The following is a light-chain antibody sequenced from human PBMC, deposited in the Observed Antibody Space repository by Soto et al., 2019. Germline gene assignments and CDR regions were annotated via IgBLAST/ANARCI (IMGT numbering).Light chain of an antibody. J-gene: IGKJ5*01. V-gene: IGKV1-39*01. CDR3: QQSYSTPIS. CDR1: QSISSH. Sequence: DIQMTRSPSSLSASVGDTVTITCRASQSISSHLNWYQQKPGKAPNLLMYTASNLQSGVPSRFSGSGSGTDFTLTISSLQPEDFATYYCQQSYSTPISFGQGTRLEIK. CDR2: TAS.